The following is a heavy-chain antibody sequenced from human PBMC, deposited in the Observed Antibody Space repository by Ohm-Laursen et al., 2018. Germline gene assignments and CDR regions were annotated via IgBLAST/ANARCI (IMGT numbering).Heavy chain of an antibody. J-gene: IGHJ4*02. Sequence: SLRLSCAASGFTFSDYYMSWIRQAPGKGLGWVSYISSSGSTIYYADSVKGRFTISRDNAKNSLYLQMNSLRAEDTAVYYCARPGLRFLEWGYFDYWGQGTLVTVSS. CDR3: ARPGLRFLEWGYFDY. CDR2: ISSSGSTI. V-gene: IGHV3-11*01. D-gene: IGHD3-3*01. CDR1: GFTFSDYY.